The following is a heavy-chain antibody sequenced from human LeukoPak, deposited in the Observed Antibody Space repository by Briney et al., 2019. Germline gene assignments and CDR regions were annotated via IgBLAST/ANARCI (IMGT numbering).Heavy chain of an antibody. J-gene: IGHJ4*02. V-gene: IGHV3-23*01. D-gene: IGHD3-9*01. CDR3: AKWGDYDVLTGYYVPDY. CDR2: ILGSGGST. Sequence: GGSLRPSCAASGFTFSNYAMSWVRQAPGKGLEWVSAILGSGGSTYYADSVKGRFTVSRDNSRSTPYLQMKSLRAEDTALYYCAKWGDYDVLTGYYVPDYWGQGTRVTVSS. CDR1: GFTFSNYA.